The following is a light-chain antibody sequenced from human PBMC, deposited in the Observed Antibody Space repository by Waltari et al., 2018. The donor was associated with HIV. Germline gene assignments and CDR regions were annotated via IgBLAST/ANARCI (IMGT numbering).Light chain of an antibody. V-gene: IGLV2-14*01. J-gene: IGLJ3*02. CDR1: SNNGDDYKY. CDR2: EDS. Sequence: QSALTQPASVSGSPGQSITISCTGTSNNGDDYKYVSWYQHHPGKAPRVIIYEDSHLSSGVSNRFSGSKSGNTASLTISGLQPEDEADYFCASYISSSSPEFGGGTKVTVL. CDR3: ASYISSSSPE.